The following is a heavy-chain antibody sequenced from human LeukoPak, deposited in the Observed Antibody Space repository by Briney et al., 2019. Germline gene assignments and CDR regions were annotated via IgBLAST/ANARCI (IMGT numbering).Heavy chain of an antibody. Sequence: GGSLRLSCAASGFTFSSYGMHWVRQAPGKGLEWVAVISYDGSNKYYADSVKGRFTISRDSSKNTLYLQMNSLRAEDTAVYYCAKSPRVRYFDWSYFDYWGQGTLVTVSS. J-gene: IGHJ4*02. D-gene: IGHD3-9*01. CDR3: AKSPRVRYFDWSYFDY. CDR1: GFTFSSYG. V-gene: IGHV3-30*18. CDR2: ISYDGSNK.